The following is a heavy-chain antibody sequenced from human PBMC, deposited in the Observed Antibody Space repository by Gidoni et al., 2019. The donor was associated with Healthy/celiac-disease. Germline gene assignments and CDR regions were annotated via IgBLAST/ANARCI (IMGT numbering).Heavy chain of an antibody. J-gene: IGHJ3*02. CDR1: GFTFSSYS. V-gene: IGHV3-48*01. CDR2: ISSRSSTI. Sequence: EVQLVESGGGLVQPGGSLRLSCAASGFTFSSYSMNWVRQAPGKGLEWVSYISSRSSTIYYADSVKGRFTISRDNAKNSLYLQMNSLRAEDTAVYYCARDSVDYYDSSDRQAFDIWGQGTMVTVSS. D-gene: IGHD3-22*01. CDR3: ARDSVDYYDSSDRQAFDI.